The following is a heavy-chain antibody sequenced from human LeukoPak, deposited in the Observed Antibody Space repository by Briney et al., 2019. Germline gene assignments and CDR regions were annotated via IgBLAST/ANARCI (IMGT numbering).Heavy chain of an antibody. CDR1: GFTFSDYA. CDR3: AKDPRPSGEFVGGDHFDY. V-gene: IGHV3-23*01. CDR2: ISYGGQNT. D-gene: IGHD3-16*01. Sequence: GGSLRLSCAASGFTFSDYAMNWVRQAPGKGLEWVTGISYGGQNTFYADSVKGRFTISRDNLRNTLNLALNSLRAEDTAVYYCAKDPRPSGEFVGGDHFDYWGQGILVTVSS. J-gene: IGHJ4*02.